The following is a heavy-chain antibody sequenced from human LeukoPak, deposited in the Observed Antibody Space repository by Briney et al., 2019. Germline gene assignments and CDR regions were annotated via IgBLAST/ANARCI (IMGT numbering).Heavy chain of an antibody. CDR3: ARGHNYDILTGYYRSYYYYYGMDV. Sequence: ASVKVSCKASGYTFTSYDINRVRQATGQGLEWMGWMNPNSGNTGYAQKFQGRVTMTRNTSISTAYMELSSLRSEDTAVYYCARGHNYDILTGYYRSYYYYYGMDVWGQGTTVTVSS. V-gene: IGHV1-8*01. J-gene: IGHJ6*02. CDR1: GYTFTSYD. D-gene: IGHD3-9*01. CDR2: MNPNSGNT.